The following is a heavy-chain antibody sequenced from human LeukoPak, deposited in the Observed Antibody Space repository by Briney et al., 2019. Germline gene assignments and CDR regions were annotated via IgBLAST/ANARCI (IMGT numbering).Heavy chain of an antibody. D-gene: IGHD2-15*01. CDR1: GYTFTSYD. CDR3: ARSAGSAFFDY. Sequence: ASVKVSCKASGYTFTSYDINWVRQATGQGLEWMGWMNPNSGNTGYAQKFQGWVTMTRDTSISTAYMELSRLTSDDTAVYYCARSAGSAFFDYWGQGTLVTVSS. J-gene: IGHJ4*02. V-gene: IGHV1-8*01. CDR2: MNPNSGNT.